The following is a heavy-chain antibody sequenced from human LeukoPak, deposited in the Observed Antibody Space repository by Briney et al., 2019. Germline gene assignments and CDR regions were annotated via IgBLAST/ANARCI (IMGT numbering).Heavy chain of an antibody. CDR1: GGTFSSYA. Sequence: SAKVSCKASGGTFSSYAISWVRQAPGQGLEWMGRIIPIFGTANYAQKFQGRVTITTDESTSTAYMELSSLRSEDTAVYYCARGSQHYDRAFDIWGQGTVVTVSS. J-gene: IGHJ3*02. V-gene: IGHV1-69*05. D-gene: IGHD3-22*01. CDR3: ARGSQHYDRAFDI. CDR2: IIPIFGTA.